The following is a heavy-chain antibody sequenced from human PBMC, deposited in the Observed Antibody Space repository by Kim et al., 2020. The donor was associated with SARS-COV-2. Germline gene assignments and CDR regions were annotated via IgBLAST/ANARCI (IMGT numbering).Heavy chain of an antibody. V-gene: IGHV1-69*13. D-gene: IGHD3-10*01. Sequence: SVKVSCKASGGTFSSYAISWVRQAPGQGLEWMGGIIPIFGTANYAQKFQGRVTITADESTSTAYMELSSLRSEDTAVYYCARDPEWGYYGSGSYWITYYGMDVWGQGTTVTVSS. J-gene: IGHJ6*02. CDR2: IIPIFGTA. CDR3: ARDPEWGYYGSGSYWITYYGMDV. CDR1: GGTFSSYA.